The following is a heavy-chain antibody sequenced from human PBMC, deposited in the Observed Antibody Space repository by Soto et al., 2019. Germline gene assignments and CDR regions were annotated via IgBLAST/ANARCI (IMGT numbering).Heavy chain of an antibody. CDR2: ISYDGSNK. J-gene: IGHJ6*02. V-gene: IGHV3-30*18. D-gene: IGHD3-10*01. CDR3: AKDHPSAGGGMDV. CDR1: GFTFSSYG. Sequence: QVQLVESGGGVVQPGRSLRLSCAASGFTFSSYGMHWVRQAPGKGLEWVAVISYDGSNKYYADSVKGRFTISRDNSKNTLYLQMNSLRAEDTAVYYCAKDHPSAGGGMDVWGQGTTVTVSS.